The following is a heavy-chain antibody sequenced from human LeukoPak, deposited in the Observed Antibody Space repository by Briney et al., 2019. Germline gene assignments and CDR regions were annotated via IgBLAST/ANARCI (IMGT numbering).Heavy chain of an antibody. CDR1: GYTSTGYY. CDR3: ARDELPITFGGLYYFDY. Sequence: ASVKVSCKASGYTSTGYYMHWVRQAPGQGLEWMGWINPNSGGTNYAQKFQGRVTMTRDTSISTAYMELSRLRSDDTAVYYCARDELPITFGGLYYFDYWGQGTLVTVSS. J-gene: IGHJ4*02. CDR2: INPNSGGT. V-gene: IGHV1-2*02. D-gene: IGHD3-16*01.